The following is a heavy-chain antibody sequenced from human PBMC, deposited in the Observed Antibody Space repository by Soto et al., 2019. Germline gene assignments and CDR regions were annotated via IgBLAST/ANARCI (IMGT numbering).Heavy chain of an antibody. J-gene: IGHJ3*02. CDR1: GFTFSSYS. CDR2: ISSSSSYI. CDR3: AREMRVAAGAFDI. D-gene: IGHD6-13*01. V-gene: IGHV3-21*01. Sequence: GGSLRLSCAASGFTFSSYSMNWVRQAPGKGLEWVSSISSSSSYIYYADSVKGRFTISRDNAKNSLYLQMNSLRAEDTAVYYCAREMRVAAGAFDIWGQGTMVTVSS.